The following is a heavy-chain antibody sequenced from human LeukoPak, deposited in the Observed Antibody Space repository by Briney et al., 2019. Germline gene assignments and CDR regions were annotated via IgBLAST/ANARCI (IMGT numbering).Heavy chain of an antibody. CDR3: AREATGRAFDP. CDR2: ISALTGDT. J-gene: IGHJ5*02. CDR1: GYNFNDFG. D-gene: IGHD1-1*01. Sequence: ASVKVSCKASGYNFNDFGVTWVRQAPGQGLEWMGWISALTGDTNYAQKFQGRVTMTTDTSTDTAYKEMRSLRSDDTAVYYCAREATGRAFDPWGQGTLVTVSS. V-gene: IGHV1-18*01.